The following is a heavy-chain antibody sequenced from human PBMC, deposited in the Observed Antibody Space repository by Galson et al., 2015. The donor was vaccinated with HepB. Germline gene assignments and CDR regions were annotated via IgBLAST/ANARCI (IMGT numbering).Heavy chain of an antibody. D-gene: IGHD4-23*01. CDR3: ATASLTTVVTGVGFDP. CDR2: FDPEDGET. V-gene: IGHV1-24*01. Sequence: SVKVSCKVSGYTLTELSMHWVRQAPGKGLEWMGGFDPEDGETIYAQKFQGRVTMTEDTSTDTAYMELSSLRSEDTAVYYCATASLTTVVTGVGFDPWGQGTLVTVSS. CDR1: GYTLTELS. J-gene: IGHJ5*02.